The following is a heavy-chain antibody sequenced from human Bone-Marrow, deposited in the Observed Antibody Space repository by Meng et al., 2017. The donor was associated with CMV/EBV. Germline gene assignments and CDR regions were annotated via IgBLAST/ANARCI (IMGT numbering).Heavy chain of an antibody. V-gene: IGHV3-30*02. CDR2: IRYDGSNK. CDR1: GFTFSSYG. Sequence: GESLKISCAASGFTFSSYGMHWVRQAPGKGLEWVAFIRYDGSNKYYADSVKGRFTISRDNSKNTLYLQMNSLRAEDTAVYYCARVKKFLNLDYYYYGMDVWGQGTTVTVSS. J-gene: IGHJ6*02. D-gene: IGHD3-3*01. CDR3: ARVKKFLNLDYYYYGMDV.